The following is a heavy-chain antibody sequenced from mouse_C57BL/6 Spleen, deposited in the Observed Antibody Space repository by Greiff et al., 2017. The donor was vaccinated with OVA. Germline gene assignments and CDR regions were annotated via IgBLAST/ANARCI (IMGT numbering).Heavy chain of an antibody. CDR2: IDPSDSYT. J-gene: IGHJ3*01. CDR1: GYTFTSYW. D-gene: IGHD1-1*01. V-gene: IGHV1-69*01. Sequence: QVQLQQPGAELVMPGASVKLSCKASGYTFTSYWMHWVKQRPGQGLEWIGEIDPSDSYTNYNQKFKGKSTLTVDKSSSTAYMQLSSLTSEDSAVYYCARSYYYGSSYWFADWGQGTLVTVSA. CDR3: ARSYYYGSSYWFAD.